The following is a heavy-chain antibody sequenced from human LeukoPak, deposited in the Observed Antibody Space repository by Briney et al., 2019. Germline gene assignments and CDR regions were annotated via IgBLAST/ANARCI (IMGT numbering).Heavy chain of an antibody. CDR1: GFTFSSYG. D-gene: IGHD3-22*01. Sequence: GGSLRLSCAASGFTFSSYGMHWVRQAPGKGLEGVAVIWYDGSNKYYADSVKGRFTISRDNSKNTLYLQMNSLRAEDTAVYYCARGGAYYDSSGYPLDYWGQGTLVTVSS. J-gene: IGHJ4*02. CDR3: ARGGAYYDSSGYPLDY. V-gene: IGHV3-33*01. CDR2: IWYDGSNK.